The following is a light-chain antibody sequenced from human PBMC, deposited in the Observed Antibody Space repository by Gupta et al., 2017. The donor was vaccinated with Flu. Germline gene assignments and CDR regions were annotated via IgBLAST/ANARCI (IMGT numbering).Light chain of an antibody. Sequence: EIVLTQSPATLSLSPGERATLSCRASQSVGTYLAWYQQKPGQTPRLLIYDASNRATGIAARFSGSGFGTDFTLTISSREPEDFAVYYCQKRSNWPPYTFGQGTKVEIK. J-gene: IGKJ2*01. CDR2: DAS. V-gene: IGKV3-11*01. CDR1: QSVGTY. CDR3: QKRSNWPPYT.